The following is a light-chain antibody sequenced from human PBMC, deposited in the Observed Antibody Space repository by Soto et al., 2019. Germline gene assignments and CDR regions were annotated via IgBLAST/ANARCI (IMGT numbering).Light chain of an antibody. CDR2: ESS. V-gene: IGKV3-11*01. Sequence: EIVLTQSPATLSLSPGERATLSCRASQSVDNYLDWYQQKPGQAPGLLIYESSNRATGIPARFSGSGSGTDFTLTISSLEPEDIAVYYCQQRSNWRVTFGGGTKVDIK. CDR3: QQRSNWRVT. J-gene: IGKJ4*01. CDR1: QSVDNY.